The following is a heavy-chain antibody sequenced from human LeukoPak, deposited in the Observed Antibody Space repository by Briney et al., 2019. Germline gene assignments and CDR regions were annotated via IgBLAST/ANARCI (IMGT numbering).Heavy chain of an antibody. CDR1: GFTFDDYA. CDR2: ISWNSGSI. D-gene: IGHD1-1*01. V-gene: IGHV3-9*01. CDR3: AKGTGKYWTYFDY. Sequence: GRSLSLSCAASGFTFDDYAMHWVRQAPGKGLEWVSGISWNSGSIDYAGSVRGRFTISRDNAKNSLFLQMSSLRAEDTALYYCAKGTGKYWTYFDYWGLGTLVTVSS. J-gene: IGHJ4*02.